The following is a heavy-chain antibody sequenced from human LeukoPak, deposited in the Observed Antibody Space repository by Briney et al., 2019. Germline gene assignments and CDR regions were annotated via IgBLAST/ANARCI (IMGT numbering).Heavy chain of an antibody. CDR1: GGSLSSSNW. CDR2: IYHSGST. D-gene: IGHD3-10*01. V-gene: IGHV4-4*02. J-gene: IGHJ3*02. CDR3: ARLIWFGSASDI. Sequence: PSETLSLTCSVSGGSLSSSNWWSWVRQAPGKGLEWIGEIYHSGSTNYNPSLKSRVTISLDTSKNQFSLKLSSVTAADTAVYYCARLIWFGSASDIWGQGTMVTVSS.